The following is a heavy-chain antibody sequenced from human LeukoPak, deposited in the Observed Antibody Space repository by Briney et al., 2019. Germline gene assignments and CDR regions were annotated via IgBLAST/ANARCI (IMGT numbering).Heavy chain of an antibody. CDR3: AKLPIVVVVAATWWFDP. CDR2: ISGSGGST. D-gene: IGHD2-15*01. CDR1: GFTFSSYA. V-gene: IGHV3-23*01. Sequence: GGSLRLSCAASGFTFSSYAMSWVRQAPGKWLECVSGISGSGGSTYYADSVKGRFTISRDNSRNTLYLQMSSLRAEDTAVYYCAKLPIVVVVAATWWFDPWGQGTLVTVSS. J-gene: IGHJ5*02.